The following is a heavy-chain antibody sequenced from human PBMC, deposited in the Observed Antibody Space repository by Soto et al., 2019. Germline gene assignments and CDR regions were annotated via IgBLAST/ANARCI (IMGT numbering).Heavy chain of an antibody. CDR1: GFTVGNHG. CDR2: IRGNSDNT. J-gene: IGHJ5*02. Sequence: PGGSLRLSCAASGFTVGNHGMSWVRHAPGKGLEWVSVIRGNSDNTYYADSVRGRFAISRDNSRNTVYLQMNTLRVEDTAIYYCARYVLGFLQYLDLWGQGTLVTVSS. D-gene: IGHD3-16*01. CDR3: ARYVLGFLQYLDL. V-gene: IGHV3-23*01.